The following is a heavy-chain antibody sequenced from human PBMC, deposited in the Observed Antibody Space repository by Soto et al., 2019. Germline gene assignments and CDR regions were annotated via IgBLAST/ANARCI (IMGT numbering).Heavy chain of an antibody. D-gene: IGHD6-6*01. CDR1: GGSISSSSYY. CDR3: ARMNYSSSSSRGLNCFDP. J-gene: IGHJ5*02. CDR2: SYYSGST. V-gene: IGHV4-39*01. Sequence: SETLSLTCTVSGGSISSSSYYWGWIRQPPGKGLEWIGSSYYSGSTYYNPALKSRVTISVDTAKNQFSLKLSSVTAADTAVYYTARMNYSSSSSRGLNCFDPWGQGTLVTVSS.